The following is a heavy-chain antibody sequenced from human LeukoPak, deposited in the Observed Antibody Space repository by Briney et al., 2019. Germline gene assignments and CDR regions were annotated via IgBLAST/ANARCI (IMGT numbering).Heavy chain of an antibody. Sequence: ASVTVSCKASGYTFTNYGISWVRQAPGQGLEWMGWISAYNGNTNYAQKLQGRVTMTTDTSTSTAYMELRSLRSDDTAVYYCARVVPAAPLDYWGQGTLVTVSS. CDR3: ARVVPAAPLDY. J-gene: IGHJ4*02. V-gene: IGHV1-18*01. CDR1: GYTFTNYG. D-gene: IGHD2-2*01. CDR2: ISAYNGNT.